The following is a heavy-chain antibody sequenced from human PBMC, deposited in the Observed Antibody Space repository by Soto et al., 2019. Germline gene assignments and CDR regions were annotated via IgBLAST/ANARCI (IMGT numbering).Heavy chain of an antibody. CDR3: AKDARVDGYWDFDD. J-gene: IGHJ4*02. CDR2: IYGSGGGT. CDR1: GFTFSTYS. D-gene: IGHD5-12*01. V-gene: IGHV3-23*01. Sequence: PGESLKISCAASGFTFSTYSMNWVRQAPGKGLEWVSGIYGSGGGTFYADSVKGRFTISRDNSKNTLYLQMNSLRAEDTAVYYCAKDARVDGYWDFDDWAQGTLVTVSS.